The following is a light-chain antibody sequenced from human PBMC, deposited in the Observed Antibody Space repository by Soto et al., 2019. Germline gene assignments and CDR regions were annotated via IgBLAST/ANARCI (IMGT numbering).Light chain of an antibody. J-gene: IGLJ1*01. CDR3: SSYRRGSTYV. Sequence: QSALTQPASVSGSPGQSITVSCTGTSSVVGGYNYVSWYQQHPGKAPRLMIYDVTNRPSGVSNRFSGSKSGNTASLTISGLQAEDQADYYCSSYRRGSTYVFGTGTKLTVL. CDR1: SSVVGGYNY. V-gene: IGLV2-14*01. CDR2: DVT.